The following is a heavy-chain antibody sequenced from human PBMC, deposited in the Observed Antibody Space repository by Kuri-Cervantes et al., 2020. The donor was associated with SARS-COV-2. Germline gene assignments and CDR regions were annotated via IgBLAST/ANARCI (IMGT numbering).Heavy chain of an antibody. CDR2: IIPIFGTA. V-gene: IGHV1-69*13. CDR3: ATYCSGGSCYLLSGEHDY. J-gene: IGHJ4*02. D-gene: IGHD2-15*01. Sequence: SVKVSCKASGGTFSSYAISWVRQAPGQGLEWMGGIIPIFGTANYAQKFQGRVTITADESTSTAYMELSSLRSEDTAVYYCATYCSGGSCYLLSGEHDYWGQGTLVTVSS. CDR1: GGTFSSYA.